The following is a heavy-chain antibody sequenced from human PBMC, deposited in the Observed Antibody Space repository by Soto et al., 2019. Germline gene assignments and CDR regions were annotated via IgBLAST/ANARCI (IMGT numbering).Heavy chain of an antibody. D-gene: IGHD6-6*01. J-gene: IGHJ4*02. CDR1: GFTFSSYS. V-gene: IGHV3-21*01. CDR3: ARDLYSSSARYFDY. Sequence: EVQLVESGGGLVKPGGSLRLSCAASGFTFSSYSMNWVRQAPGKGLEWVSSISSSSSYIYYADSVKGRFTISRDNGKNSLYLQMNSLRAEDTVVYYCARDLYSSSARYFDYWGQGTLVTVSS. CDR2: ISSSSSYI.